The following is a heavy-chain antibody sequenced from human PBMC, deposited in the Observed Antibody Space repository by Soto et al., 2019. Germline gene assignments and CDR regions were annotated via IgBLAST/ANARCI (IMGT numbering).Heavy chain of an antibody. CDR1: GFTFSSHA. D-gene: IGHD1-26*01. CDR2: ITGSGDRT. CDR3: AIDPQFSGLLSAATVDY. V-gene: IGHV3-23*01. Sequence: EVQLLESGGGLVKPGGSLRLSCAVSGFTFSSHAISWVRQAPGKGLECVSSITGSGDRTNYADSVKGRFTISRDKSKCTLYLQMTSLRAEDTAVYYCAIDPQFSGLLSAATVDYWGDGTRVTVSS. J-gene: IGHJ4*01.